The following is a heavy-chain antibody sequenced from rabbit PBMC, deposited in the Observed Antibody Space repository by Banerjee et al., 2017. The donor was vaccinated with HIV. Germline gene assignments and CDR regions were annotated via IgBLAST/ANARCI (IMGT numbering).Heavy chain of an antibody. J-gene: IGHJ6*01. CDR2: IYISNGRT. Sequence: QSLEESGGGLVQPEGSLTLTCTASGIDFSTRNWMSWVRQAPGKGLEWIACIYISNGRTWYASWAEGRFTISKTSSTTVTLQMTSLTAADTATYFCARDQGYGDDGPYGMDLWGPGTLVTVS. CDR3: ARDQGYGDDGPYGMDL. CDR1: GIDFSTRNW. D-gene: IGHD2-1*01. V-gene: IGHV1S40*01.